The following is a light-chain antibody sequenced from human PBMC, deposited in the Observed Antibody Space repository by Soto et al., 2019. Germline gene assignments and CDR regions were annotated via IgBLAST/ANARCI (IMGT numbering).Light chain of an antibody. J-gene: IGLJ1*01. CDR2: EVS. CDR1: SSDVGGYNY. CDR3: SPFAGNNNSLYF. Sequence: QSVLTQPPSASGSPGQSVTISCTGTSSDVGGYNYVSWYQQHPGKAPKLMIYEVSKRPSGVPDRFSGSKSGNTASLTVSGLQAEDEADYYCSPFAGNNNSLYFFGTGTKPPVL. V-gene: IGLV2-8*01.